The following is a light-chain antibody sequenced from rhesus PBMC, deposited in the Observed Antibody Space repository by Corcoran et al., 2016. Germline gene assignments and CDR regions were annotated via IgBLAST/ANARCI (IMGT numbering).Light chain of an antibody. J-gene: IGKJ1*01. CDR2: AAS. Sequence: DIQMSQSPSSLSASVGDKVTITCRASQGISNALAWYQQKPGKAPKLLIYAASSLESGVPSRFSGSRYGTDFTLTSSSLQPEDFATYYWQQGYSTPWTCGQGTKVDIK. CDR3: QQGYSTPWT. V-gene: IGKV1-33*02. CDR1: QGISNA.